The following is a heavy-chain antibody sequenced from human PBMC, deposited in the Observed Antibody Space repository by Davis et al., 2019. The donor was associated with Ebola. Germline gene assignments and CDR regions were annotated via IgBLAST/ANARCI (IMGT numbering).Heavy chain of an antibody. D-gene: IGHD2-21*02. Sequence: GESLKISCAASGFTFSTYGMHWVRQAPGKGLEWVAVIWYDGSNKYYADSVKGRFTISRDNSKNTLYLQMNSLRADDTAMYYCARHISGGVVTAFDYWGQGTLVTVSS. CDR1: GFTFSTYG. CDR2: IWYDGSNK. CDR3: ARHISGGVVTAFDY. J-gene: IGHJ4*02. V-gene: IGHV3-33*08.